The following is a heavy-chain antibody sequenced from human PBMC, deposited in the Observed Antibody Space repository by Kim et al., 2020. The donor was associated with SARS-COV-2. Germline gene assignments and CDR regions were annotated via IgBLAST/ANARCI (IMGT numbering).Heavy chain of an antibody. V-gene: IGHV4-39*01. CDR2: T. Sequence: TPYTPSLKGRVTISVATSKKQFSLRLSSVTAADAAVYYCARHLRNWYFDLWGRGTLVTVSS. CDR3: ARHLRNWYFDL. J-gene: IGHJ2*01.